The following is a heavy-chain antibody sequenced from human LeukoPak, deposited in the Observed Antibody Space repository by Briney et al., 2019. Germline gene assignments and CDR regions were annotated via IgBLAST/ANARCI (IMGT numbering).Heavy chain of an antibody. V-gene: IGHV3-30-3*01. CDR2: ISYDGSNK. CDR3: ARVWNYDSSGYGYFDY. J-gene: IGHJ4*02. Sequence: GRSLRLSCAASGFTFSRYAMHWVRQAPGKGLEWVAVISYDGSNKYYADSVKGRFTISRDNSKNTLYLQMNSLRAEDTAVYYCARVWNYDSSGYGYFDYWGQGTLVTVSS. D-gene: IGHD3-22*01. CDR1: GFTFSRYA.